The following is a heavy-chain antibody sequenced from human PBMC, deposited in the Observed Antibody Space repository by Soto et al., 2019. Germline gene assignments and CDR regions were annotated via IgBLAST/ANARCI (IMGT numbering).Heavy chain of an antibody. J-gene: IGHJ5*02. V-gene: IGHV3-21*01. Sequence: PGGSLRLSCAASGFTFSSYSMNWVRQAPGKGLEWVSSISSSSSYIYYADSVKGRFTISRDNAKNSLYLQMNSLRAEDTAVYYCARGGGSFIVVVQAARNNNWFDHWGQGTLVTVSS. D-gene: IGHD2-2*01. CDR1: GFTFSSYS. CDR3: ARGGGSFIVVVQAARNNNWFDH. CDR2: ISSSSSYI.